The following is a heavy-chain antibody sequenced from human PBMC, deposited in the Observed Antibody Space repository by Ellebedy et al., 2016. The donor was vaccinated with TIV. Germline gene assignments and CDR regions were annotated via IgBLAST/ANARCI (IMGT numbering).Heavy chain of an antibody. CDR1: GFTFSSYA. Sequence: GESLKISXAASGFTFSSYAMSWVRQAPGKGLEWVSAISGSGGSTYYADSVKGRFTISRDNSKNTLYLQMNSLRAEDTAVYYCASDTYDYGDYWGQGTLVTVSS. CDR2: ISGSGGST. V-gene: IGHV3-23*01. D-gene: IGHD2-8*01. J-gene: IGHJ4*02. CDR3: ASDTYDYGDY.